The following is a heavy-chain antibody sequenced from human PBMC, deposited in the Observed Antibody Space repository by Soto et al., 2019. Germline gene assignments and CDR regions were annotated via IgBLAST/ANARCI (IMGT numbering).Heavy chain of an antibody. D-gene: IGHD5-12*01. Sequence: SETLSLTCTVSGGSISSYYWSWIRQPPGKGLEWIGEIYHSGSTNYNPSLKSRVTISVDKSKNQFSLKLSSVTAADTAVYYCARTIRDGYRSPMKVIDYWGQGTLVTVSS. CDR2: IYHSGST. CDR3: ARTIRDGYRSPMKVIDY. J-gene: IGHJ4*02. V-gene: IGHV4-59*12. CDR1: GGSISSYY.